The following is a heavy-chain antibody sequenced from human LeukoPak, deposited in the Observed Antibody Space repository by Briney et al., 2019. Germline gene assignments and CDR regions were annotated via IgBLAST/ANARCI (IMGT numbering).Heavy chain of an antibody. J-gene: IGHJ6*03. CDR3: ARRYCSSISCYDGTYYYYMDV. CDR1: GFTFSSYS. D-gene: IGHD2-2*01. Sequence: GGSLRLSCAASGFTFSSYSMNWVRQAPGKGLEWVSYISSRRSTRYYADSVKGRFTISRDNAKNSLYLQMNSLRAEDTAVYYCARRYCSSISCYDGTYYYYMDVWGKGTTVTVSS. V-gene: IGHV3-48*01. CDR2: ISSRRSTR.